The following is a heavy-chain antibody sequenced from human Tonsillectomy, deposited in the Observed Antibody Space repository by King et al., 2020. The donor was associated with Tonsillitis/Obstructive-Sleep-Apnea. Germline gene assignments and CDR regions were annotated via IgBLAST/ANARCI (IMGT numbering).Heavy chain of an antibody. Sequence: VQLVESGGGVVQPGRSLRLACAAAGFTFTTYHIHWVRQAPGKGLEWVAVISHDGGSKYYADSVRGRFTITRDNSKNTLYLQMDSLRAEDTAVYYCANDRGVPPAQPIHAMDVWGQGTTVTVSS. J-gene: IGHJ6*02. D-gene: IGHD2-2*01. CDR3: ANDRGVPPAQPIHAMDV. CDR2: ISHDGGSK. V-gene: IGHV3-30*18. CDR1: GFTFTTYH.